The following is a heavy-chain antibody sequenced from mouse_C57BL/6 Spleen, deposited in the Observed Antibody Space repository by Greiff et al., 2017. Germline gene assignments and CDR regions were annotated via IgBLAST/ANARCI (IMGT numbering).Heavy chain of an antibody. V-gene: IGHV3-6*01. Sequence: EVKLVESGPGLVKPSQSLSLTCSVTGYSITSGYYWNWIRQFPGNKLEWMGYISYDGSNNYNPSLKNRISITRDTSKNQFFLKLNSVTTEDTATYYCARGHYSNYEADYWGQGTTLTVSS. CDR3: ARGHYSNYEADY. D-gene: IGHD2-5*01. CDR1: GYSITSGYY. CDR2: ISYDGSN. J-gene: IGHJ2*01.